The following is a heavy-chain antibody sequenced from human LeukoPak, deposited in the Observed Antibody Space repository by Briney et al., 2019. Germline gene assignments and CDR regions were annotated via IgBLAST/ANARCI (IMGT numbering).Heavy chain of an antibody. CDR2: ISSSSNTI. Sequence: GGSLRLSCAASGFTFSSYNMNWVRQAPGKGPEWVSYISSSSNTIYYADSVKGRFTISRDNAKNSLFLQMNSLRAEDTAVYYCAKGSNNYPDNFDYWGQGTLVTVSS. J-gene: IGHJ4*02. V-gene: IGHV3-48*04. D-gene: IGHD1-1*01. CDR3: AKGSNNYPDNFDY. CDR1: GFTFSSYN.